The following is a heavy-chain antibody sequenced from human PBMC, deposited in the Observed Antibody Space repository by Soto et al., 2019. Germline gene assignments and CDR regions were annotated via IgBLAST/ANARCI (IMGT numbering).Heavy chain of an antibody. Sequence: QVQLVESGGGVVQTGRSLRLSCAASGFTFSNYGMHWVRQAPGKGLEWVAAITFDGDNEYYGDSVKGRVTIARDNSNNILCLELNRLRDYDRSVFYCAMFPWAATIVPCHLWGEGTLVSVSS. V-gene: IGHV3-30*03. D-gene: IGHD5-12*01. J-gene: IGHJ4*02. CDR2: ITFDGDNE. CDR1: GFTFSNYG. CDR3: AMFPWAATIVPCHL.